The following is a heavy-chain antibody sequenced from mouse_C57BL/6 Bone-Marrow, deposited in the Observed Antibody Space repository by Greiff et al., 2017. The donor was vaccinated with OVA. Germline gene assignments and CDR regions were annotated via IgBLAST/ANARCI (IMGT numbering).Heavy chain of an antibody. V-gene: IGHV1-5*01. CDR2: IYPGNSDT. CDR1: GYTFTSYW. D-gene: IGHD2-3*01. CDR3: TRWLLLHWYFDV. J-gene: IGHJ1*03. Sequence: EVMLVESGTVLARPGASVEMSCKTSGYTFTSYWMHWVKQRPGQGLEWIGAIYPGNSDTSYNQKFKGKAKLTAVTSASTAYMELSSLTNEDSAVYYCTRWLLLHWYFDVWGTGTTVTVSS.